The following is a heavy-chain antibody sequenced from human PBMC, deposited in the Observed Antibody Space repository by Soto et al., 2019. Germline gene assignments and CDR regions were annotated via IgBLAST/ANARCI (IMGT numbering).Heavy chain of an antibody. CDR2: IKQDGSEK. CDR3: AREKALDYYDSSGYTYYFDY. Sequence: EVQVVESGGGLVKPGGSLRLSCAASGFTFSSYWMSWVRQAPGKGLEWVANIKQDGSEKYYVDSVKGRFTISRDNAKNSLYLQMNSLRAEDTAVYYCAREKALDYYDSSGYTYYFDYWGQGTLVTVSS. V-gene: IGHV3-7*03. D-gene: IGHD3-22*01. J-gene: IGHJ4*02. CDR1: GFTFSSYW.